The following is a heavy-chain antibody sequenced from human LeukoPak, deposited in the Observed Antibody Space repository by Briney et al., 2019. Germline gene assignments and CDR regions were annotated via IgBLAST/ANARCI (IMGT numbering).Heavy chain of an antibody. CDR2: ISAYNGNT. CDR1: GYTFTSYG. CDR3: ARDGPPGDYILRY. Sequence: ASVKVSCKASGYTFTSYGISWVRQAPGQGLEWMGWISAYNGNTNYAQKFQGRVTITADESTSTAYMELSSLRSEDTAVYYCARDGPPGDYILRYWGQGTLVTVSS. V-gene: IGHV1-18*01. J-gene: IGHJ4*02. D-gene: IGHD4-17*01.